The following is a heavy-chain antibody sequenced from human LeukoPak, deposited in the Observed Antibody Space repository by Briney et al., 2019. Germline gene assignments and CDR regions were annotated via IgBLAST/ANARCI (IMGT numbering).Heavy chain of an antibody. V-gene: IGHV1-69*13. J-gene: IGHJ6*03. D-gene: IGHD2-8*02. CDR3: ARAVVYADGGYYYYMDV. CDR1: GGTFSSYA. CDR2: IIPIFGTA. Sequence: ASVKVSCKASGGTFSSYAISWVRQAPGQGLEWMGGIIPIFGTANYAQKFQGRVTITADESTSTAYMELSSLRSEDTAVYYCARAVVYADGGYYYYMDVWGKGTTVTVSS.